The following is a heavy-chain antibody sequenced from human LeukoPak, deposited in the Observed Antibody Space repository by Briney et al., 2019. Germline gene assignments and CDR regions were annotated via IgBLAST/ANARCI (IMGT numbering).Heavy chain of an antibody. V-gene: IGHV5-51*01. CDR1: GYSFTSYW. CDR2: IYPGDSDT. J-gene: IGHJ4*02. Sequence: GESLNISCKSSGYSFTSYWIGWVRQMPGKGLEWVGTIYPGDSDTRDSPSFEGQVTISADKSISTAYLQWSSLKASDTAMYYCARHSYSRDRITNFDYWGQGTLVTVSS. CDR3: ARHSYSRDRITNFDY. D-gene: IGHD1-14*01.